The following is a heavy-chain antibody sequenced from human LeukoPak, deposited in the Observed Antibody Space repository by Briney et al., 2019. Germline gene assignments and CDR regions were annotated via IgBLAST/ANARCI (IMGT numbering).Heavy chain of an antibody. CDR1: GFTFSDYY. D-gene: IGHD1-20*01. Sequence: GGSLRLSCAASGFTFSDYYMSWIRQAPGKGLEWVAVISYDGSNKYYADSVKGRFTISRDNSKNTLYLQMNSLRAEDTAVYYCARARYNWNDGFSYWGQGTLVTVSS. J-gene: IGHJ4*02. CDR2: ISYDGSNK. V-gene: IGHV3-30*03. CDR3: ARARYNWNDGFSY.